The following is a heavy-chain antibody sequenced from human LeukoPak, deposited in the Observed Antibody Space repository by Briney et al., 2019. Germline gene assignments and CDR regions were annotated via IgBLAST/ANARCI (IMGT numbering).Heavy chain of an antibody. Sequence: GGSLRLSCAASGFTFSSYWMSWVRQAPGKGLEWVALIWNDGSKNLHADSVEGRFIISRDNSRDTVYLQMNSLRADDTAMYFCARGPWMVGTITAFDYWGQGTPVTVSS. CDR3: ARGPWMVGTITAFDY. J-gene: IGHJ4*02. D-gene: IGHD5-12*01. CDR1: GFTFSSYW. CDR2: IWNDGSKN. V-gene: IGHV3-33*08.